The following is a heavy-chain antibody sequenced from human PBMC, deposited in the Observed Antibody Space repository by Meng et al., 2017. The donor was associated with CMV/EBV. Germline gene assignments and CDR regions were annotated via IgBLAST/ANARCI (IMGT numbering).Heavy chain of an antibody. CDR1: GATFSSYA. V-gene: IGHV1-69*05. Sequence: SVKSSCKASGATFSSYAISWVRQAPGQGLEWMGGIIPIFGTANYAQKFQGRVTITTDESTSTAYMELSSLRSEDTAVYYCARSAWYSSSSGFLFDYWGQGTLVTVSS. CDR2: IIPIFGTA. D-gene: IGHD6-6*01. J-gene: IGHJ4*02. CDR3: ARSAWYSSSSGFLFDY.